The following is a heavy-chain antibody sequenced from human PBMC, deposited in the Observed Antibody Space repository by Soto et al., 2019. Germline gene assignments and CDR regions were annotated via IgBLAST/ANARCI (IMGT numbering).Heavy chain of an antibody. CDR3: ARVRQRVVYFYYYLDG. D-gene: IGHD6-6*01. CDR2: IGAYNGDT. V-gene: IGHV1-18*03. J-gene: IGHJ6*03. CDR1: GYTFTNYG. Sequence: ASVTVSCKASGYTFTNYGITWVRQAPGQGLEWKGWIGAYNGDTHYTERLQGRVTMITDTSTSTAYMELGGLRFDDISFFYCARVRQRVVYFYYYLDGWGKVTTVTVSS.